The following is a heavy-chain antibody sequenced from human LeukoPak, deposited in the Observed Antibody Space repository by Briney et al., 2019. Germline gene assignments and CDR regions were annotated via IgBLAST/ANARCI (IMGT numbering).Heavy chain of an antibody. J-gene: IGHJ6*03. V-gene: IGHV4-59*01. Sequence: SETLSLTCTVSGGSISSYYWSWIRQPPGKGLEWIGYIYYSGSTNYNPSLKSRATISVDTSKNQFSLKLSSVTAADTAVYYCARTTEGGYTYDYFYYHYMDVWGKGTTVTISS. CDR1: GGSISSYY. CDR3: ARTTEGGYTYDYFYYHYMDV. CDR2: IYYSGST. D-gene: IGHD5-18*01.